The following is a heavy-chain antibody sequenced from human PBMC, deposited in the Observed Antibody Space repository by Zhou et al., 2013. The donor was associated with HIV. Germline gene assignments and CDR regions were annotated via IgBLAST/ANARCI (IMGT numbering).Heavy chain of an antibody. Sequence: QVQLVQSGAEVKKPGSSVKVSCKASGGTFSSYAISWVRQAPGQGLEWMGGIIPIFGTANYAQKFQGRVTITTDESTSTAYMELSSLRSEDTAVYYCARDSGSYLRVDYYYYYYMDVWGKGTTVTVSS. V-gene: IGHV1-69*05. D-gene: IGHD1-26*01. CDR2: IIPIFGTA. CDR1: GGTFSSYA. CDR3: ARDSGSYLRVDYYYYYYMDV. J-gene: IGHJ6*03.